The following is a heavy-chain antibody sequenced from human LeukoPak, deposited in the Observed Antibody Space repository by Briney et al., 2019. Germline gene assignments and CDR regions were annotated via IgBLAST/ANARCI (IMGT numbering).Heavy chain of an antibody. Sequence: WASVKVSCKASGGTFSSYAISWVRQAPGQGLEWMGRIIPILGIANYAQKFQGRVTITADKSTSTAYMELSSLRSEDTAVYYCAREGGCSGGSCYKAYNWFDPWGQGTLVTVSS. D-gene: IGHD2-15*01. V-gene: IGHV1-69*04. CDR2: IIPILGIA. CDR3: AREGGCSGGSCYKAYNWFDP. J-gene: IGHJ5*02. CDR1: GGTFSSYA.